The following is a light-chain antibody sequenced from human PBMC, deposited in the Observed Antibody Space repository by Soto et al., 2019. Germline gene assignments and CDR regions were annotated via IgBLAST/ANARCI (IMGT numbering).Light chain of an antibody. V-gene: IGKV3-15*01. CDR1: QSVSSN. CDR2: HAS. CDR3: QQYNKWPLT. J-gene: IGKJ4*01. Sequence: EIVMTQSPATLSVSPGERATLSCRASQSVSSNLAWYQQKPGQAPRLLIYHASTRATGIPARFSGRGSGTEFTLTISSLQSEDFAVYYCQQYNKWPLTFGGATNVQIK.